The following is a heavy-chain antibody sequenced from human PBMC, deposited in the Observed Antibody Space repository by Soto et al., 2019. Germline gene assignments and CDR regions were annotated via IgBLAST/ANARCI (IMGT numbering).Heavy chain of an antibody. Sequence: QVQLQESGPGLVKPSGTLSLTCDVSGGSISSVNWWSWARQPPGKGLEWIGEIHLSGNTNYNPSLQSLVTMSVDKSKNQLSLNLSSVTAADTATYYCARENKAYAPFAYWGQGTLVTFSS. D-gene: IGHD4-17*01. V-gene: IGHV4-4*02. CDR3: ARENKAYAPFAY. J-gene: IGHJ4*02. CDR1: GGSISSVNW. CDR2: IHLSGNT.